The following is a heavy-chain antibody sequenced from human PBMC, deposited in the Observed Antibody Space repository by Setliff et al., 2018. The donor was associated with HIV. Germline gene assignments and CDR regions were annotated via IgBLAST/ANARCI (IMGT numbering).Heavy chain of an antibody. CDR1: GGTFSSYV. J-gene: IGHJ5*02. V-gene: IGHV1-69*05. CDR2: IIPMYGIT. D-gene: IGHD2-15*01. Sequence: ASVKVSCKASGGTFSSYVISWVRQAPGQGPEWMGGIIPMYGITNYAQKFQGRVTITTDESTSTAYMELSSLRSEDTAVYYCALPYCSGGNCWSSASLPPAGWFDPWGQGTLVTVSS. CDR3: ALPYCSGGNCWSSASLPPAGWFDP.